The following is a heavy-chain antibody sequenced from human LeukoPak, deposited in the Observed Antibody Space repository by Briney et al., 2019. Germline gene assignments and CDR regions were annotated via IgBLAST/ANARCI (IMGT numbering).Heavy chain of an antibody. J-gene: IGHJ3*02. CDR1: GGSISSSSYY. V-gene: IGHV4-39*07. Sequence: SGTLSLTCTVSGGSISSSSYYWGWIRQPPGKGLEWIGSIYYSGSTYYNPSLKSRVTISVDTSKNQFSLKLSSVTAADTAVYYCARDRYGLLWFGDPSNAFDIWGQGTMVTVSS. D-gene: IGHD3-10*01. CDR2: IYYSGST. CDR3: ARDRYGLLWFGDPSNAFDI.